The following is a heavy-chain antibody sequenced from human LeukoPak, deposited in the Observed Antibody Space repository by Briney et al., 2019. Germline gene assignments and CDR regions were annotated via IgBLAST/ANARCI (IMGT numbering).Heavy chain of an antibody. CDR1: GFTFSNYW. J-gene: IGHJ4*02. Sequence: GGSLRLSCAASGFTFSNYWMHWVRQAPGKGLVWVSRINSDGSTTSYADSVKGRFTISRDNSKNTLYLQMNSLRAEDTAVYYCARRAGAYSHPYDYWGQGTLVTVSS. CDR3: ARRAGAYSHPYDY. V-gene: IGHV3-74*01. CDR2: INSDGSTT. D-gene: IGHD4/OR15-4a*01.